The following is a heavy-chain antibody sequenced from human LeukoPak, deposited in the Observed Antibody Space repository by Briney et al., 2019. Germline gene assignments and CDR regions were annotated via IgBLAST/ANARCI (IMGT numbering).Heavy chain of an antibody. Sequence: GGSLRLSCAASGFTFSSSAMSWVRQAPGKGLEWVSAISNNGGYTYYADSVQGRFTISRDNSKSTLCLQMNSLRVEDTAVYYCARDEKGGSYYFDASDIWGQGTMVTVSS. CDR3: ARDEKGGSYYFDASDI. CDR1: GFTFSSSA. CDR2: ISNNGGYT. V-gene: IGHV3-23*01. J-gene: IGHJ3*02. D-gene: IGHD1-26*01.